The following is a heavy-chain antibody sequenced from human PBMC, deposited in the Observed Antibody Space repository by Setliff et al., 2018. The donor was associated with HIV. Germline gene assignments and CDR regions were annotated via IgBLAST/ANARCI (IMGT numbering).Heavy chain of an antibody. J-gene: IGHJ4*02. D-gene: IGHD3-3*01. CDR3: ARPSLGIGGGSIFDF. CDR2: IHFGGSI. CDR1: GASFSRSNYY. V-gene: IGHV4-39*01. Sequence: RLPETLSLTCTVSGASFSRSNYYWAWIRQPPGKGPEWIGNIHFGGSIYYNPSLKSRVTISVDTSKNQFSLKLSSVTAADTAVYYCARPSLGIGGGSIFDFWGQGTLVTVSS.